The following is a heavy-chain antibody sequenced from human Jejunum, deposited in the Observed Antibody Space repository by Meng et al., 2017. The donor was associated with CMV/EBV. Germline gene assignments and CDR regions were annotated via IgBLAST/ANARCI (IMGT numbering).Heavy chain of an antibody. J-gene: IGHJ4*02. Sequence: CQASGYTFSSYDIHWVRQAAGQGLELMGYMNPNNGNSVLVQKFQGRVSMTRDTSISTAYMELSGLTSEDTAVYYCARGSFPSGSYSEYWGQGTLVTVSS. CDR1: GYTFSSYD. CDR3: ARGSFPSGSYSEY. V-gene: IGHV1-8*01. CDR2: MNPNNGNS. D-gene: IGHD1-26*01.